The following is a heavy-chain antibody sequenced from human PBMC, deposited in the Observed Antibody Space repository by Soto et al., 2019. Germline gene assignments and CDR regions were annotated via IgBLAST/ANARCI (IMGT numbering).Heavy chain of an antibody. CDR2: FDPEDGET. J-gene: IGHJ6*02. Sequence: ASVKVSCKVSGYTLTELSMHWVRQAPGKGLEWMGGFDPEDGETIHAQKFQGRVTMTEDTSTDTAYMELSSLRSEDTAVYYCATGDTAMATYYYYYGMDVWGQGTTVTVSS. V-gene: IGHV1-24*01. CDR3: ATGDTAMATYYYYYGMDV. D-gene: IGHD5-18*01. CDR1: GYTLTELS.